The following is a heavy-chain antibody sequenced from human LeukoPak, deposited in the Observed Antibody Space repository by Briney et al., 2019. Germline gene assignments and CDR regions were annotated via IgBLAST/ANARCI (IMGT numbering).Heavy chain of an antibody. CDR2: INHSGST. CDR1: GGSFSGYY. Sequence: PSETLSLTCAVYGGSFSGYYWSWIRQPPGKGLEWIGEINHSGSTNYNPSLKSRVTISVDTSKNQFSLKLSSVTAADTAVYYCARDTKLISGSYPYYYYYYYMDVWGKGTTVTVSS. D-gene: IGHD1-26*01. J-gene: IGHJ6*03. CDR3: ARDTKLISGSYPYYYYYYYMDV. V-gene: IGHV4-34*01.